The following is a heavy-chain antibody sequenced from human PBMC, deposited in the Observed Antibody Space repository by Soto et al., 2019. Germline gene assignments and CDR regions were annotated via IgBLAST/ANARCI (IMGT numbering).Heavy chain of an antibody. D-gene: IGHD3-3*01. CDR3: ARSSQYDFNYMDV. J-gene: IGHJ6*03. CDR2: ISGSGGNI. V-gene: IGHV3-23*01. CDR1: GFTFSSYA. Sequence: PGGSLRLSCAASGFTFSSYAMSWVRQAPGKGLEWVSAISGSGGNIYYADSVKGRFTISRDNAKNSLYLQMNSLRAEDTAVYYCARSSQYDFNYMDVWGKGTTVTVSS.